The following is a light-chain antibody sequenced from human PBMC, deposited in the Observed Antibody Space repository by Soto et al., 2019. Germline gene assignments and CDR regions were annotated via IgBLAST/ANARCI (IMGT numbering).Light chain of an antibody. V-gene: IGLV2-14*01. CDR3: SSYTSSSTYV. J-gene: IGLJ1*01. Sequence: QSALTQPASVSGSPGQSITISCTEASSDIDGYNYVSWYQQHPVKAPKLIIYDVTNRPSGVANRFSGSKSGNTASLTISGLQSEDEADYYRSSYTSSSTYVFGTGTKVTVL. CDR1: SSDIDGYNY. CDR2: DVT.